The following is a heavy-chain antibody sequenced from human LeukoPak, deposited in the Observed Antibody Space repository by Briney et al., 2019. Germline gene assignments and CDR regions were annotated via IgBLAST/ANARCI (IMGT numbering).Heavy chain of an antibody. V-gene: IGHV3-21*01. CDR3: AKDLDCSGINCYIGFNWLDP. CDR1: GFTFSRYS. CDR2: ISSGSDYI. J-gene: IGHJ5*02. Sequence: PGGSLRLSCAASGFTFSRYSMNWVRQAPGKGLEWVSSISSGSDYIYYADSVKGRFTISRDNAKNSVYLQMNSLRAGDTAVYFSAKDLDCSGINCYIGFNWLDPWGQGTLVTVSS. D-gene: IGHD2-2*02.